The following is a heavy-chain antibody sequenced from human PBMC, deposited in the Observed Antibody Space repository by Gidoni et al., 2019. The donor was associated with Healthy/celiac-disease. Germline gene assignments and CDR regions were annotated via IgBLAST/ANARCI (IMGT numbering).Heavy chain of an antibody. CDR2: INPNSGGT. CDR3: ARAITIFGVVIHGYFDY. CDR1: GYAFSGHH. Sequence: QVQLVQSGAEVKKRGASVKVSCTASGYAFSGHHMHRVRRDRGQGLEWMGCINPNSGGTNYAHQFQVRVTMTRDTSISKAYMELGRLRSDDTSAYYCARAITIFGVVIHGYFDYWGQGTLVTVSS. V-gene: IGHV1-2*07. D-gene: IGHD3-3*01. J-gene: IGHJ4*02.